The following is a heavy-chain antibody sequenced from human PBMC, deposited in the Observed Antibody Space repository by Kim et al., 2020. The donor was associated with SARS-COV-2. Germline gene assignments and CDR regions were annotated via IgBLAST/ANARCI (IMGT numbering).Heavy chain of an antibody. V-gene: IGHV3-33*01. D-gene: IGHD3-10*01. J-gene: IGHJ4*02. Sequence: AESLKGQFTISKDNSKNTLYLQMNSLRAEDTAVYYCARDEGFGELPNGYWGQGTLVTVSS. CDR3: ARDEGFGELPNGY.